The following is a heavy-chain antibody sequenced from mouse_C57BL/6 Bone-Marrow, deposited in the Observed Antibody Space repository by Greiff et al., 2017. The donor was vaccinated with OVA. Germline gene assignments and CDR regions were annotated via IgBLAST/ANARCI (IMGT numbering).Heavy chain of an antibody. CDR2: IDPNSGGT. CDR3: ARGSVVPSYYAMDY. Sequence: QVQLKESGAELVKPGASVKLSCKASGYTFTSYWMHWVKQRPGRGLEWIGRIDPNSGGTKYNEKFKSKATLTVDKPSSTAYMQLSSLTSEDSAVYYCARGSVVPSYYAMDYWGQGTSVTVSS. V-gene: IGHV1-72*01. D-gene: IGHD1-1*01. CDR1: GYTFTSYW. J-gene: IGHJ4*01.